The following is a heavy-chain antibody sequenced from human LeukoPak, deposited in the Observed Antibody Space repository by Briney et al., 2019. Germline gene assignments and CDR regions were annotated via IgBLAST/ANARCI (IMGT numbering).Heavy chain of an antibody. Sequence: SLRLSCAASGFTFSSYGMHWVRQAPGKGLEWVAVIWYDGSNKYYADSVKGRFTISRDNSKNTLYLQMNSLRAEDTAVYYCARAVAGPGGDYWGQGTLVTVSS. J-gene: IGHJ4*02. D-gene: IGHD6-19*01. CDR3: ARAVAGPGGDY. V-gene: IGHV3-33*01. CDR1: GFTFSSYG. CDR2: IWYDGSNK.